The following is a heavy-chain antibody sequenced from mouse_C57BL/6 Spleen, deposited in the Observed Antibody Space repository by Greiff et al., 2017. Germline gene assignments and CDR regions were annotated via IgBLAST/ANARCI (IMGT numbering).Heavy chain of an antibody. Sequence: EVQGVESGGGLVQPGGSLSLSCAASGFTFTDYYMSWVRQPPGKALEWLGFIRNKANGYTKEYSASVKGRFTISRDNSQGILYLQMNARRAEDSATYYCARSPYDYDGTGFDYWGQGTTRTVSS. CDR1: GFTFTDYY. D-gene: IGHD2-4*01. V-gene: IGHV7-3*01. CDR2: IRNKANGYTK. J-gene: IGHJ2*01. CDR3: ARSPYDYDGTGFDY.